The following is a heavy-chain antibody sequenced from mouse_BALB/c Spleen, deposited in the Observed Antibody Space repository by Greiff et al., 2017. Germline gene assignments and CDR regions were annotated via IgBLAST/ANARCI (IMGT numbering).Heavy chain of an antibody. V-gene: IGHV1S22*01. CDR2: IYPGSGST. CDR3: TREGGYPRYFDV. Sequence: LQQPGSELVRPGASVKLSCKASGYTFTSYWMHWVKQRHGQGLEWIGNIYPGSGSTNYDEKFKSKGTLTVDTSSSTAYMHLSSLTSEDSAVYYCTREGGYPRYFDVWGAGTTVTVSS. CDR1: GYTFTSYW. J-gene: IGHJ1*01.